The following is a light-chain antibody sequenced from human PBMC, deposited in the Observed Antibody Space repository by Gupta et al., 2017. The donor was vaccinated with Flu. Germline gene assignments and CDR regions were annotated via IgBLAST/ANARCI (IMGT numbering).Light chain of an antibody. Sequence: CPSPLSASVGDRITSTGRASQSVSNWLAWYQQRSGKAPKLLIRKTSSLMSGVPSRFSGSGSGTEFTLTIDSLQSDDFATYFCQQYSVSSTFGQGTKVEIK. CDR3: QQYSVSST. CDR2: KTS. V-gene: IGKV1-5*03. CDR1: QSVSNW. J-gene: IGKJ1*01.